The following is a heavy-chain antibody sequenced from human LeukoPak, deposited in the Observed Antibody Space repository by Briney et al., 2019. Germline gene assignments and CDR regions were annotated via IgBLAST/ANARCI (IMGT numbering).Heavy chain of an antibody. CDR1: GYTFTSYG. CDR2: ISAYNGNT. D-gene: IGHD2-2*01. V-gene: IGHV1-18*01. CDR3: ARDLVVPAAPLGLYYYYYMDV. Sequence: GASVKVSCKASGYTFTSYGISWVRQAPGQGLEWMGWISAYNGNTNYAQKLQGRVTMTTDTSTSTAYMELRSLRSDDTAVYYCARDLVVPAAPLGLYYYYYMDVWGKGTTVTVSS. J-gene: IGHJ6*03.